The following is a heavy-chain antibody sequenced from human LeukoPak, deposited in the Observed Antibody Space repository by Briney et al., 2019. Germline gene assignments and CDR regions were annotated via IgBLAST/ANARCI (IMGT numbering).Heavy chain of an antibody. CDR2: IYSGGST. D-gene: IGHD3-9*01. CDR1: GFTVSSNY. CDR3: AKDPKTYSYYDILTGVDY. J-gene: IGHJ4*02. Sequence: PGGSLRLSCAASGFTVSSNYMSWVRQAPGKGLEWVSVIYSGGSTYYADSVKGRFTISRDNSKNTLYLQMNSLRAEDTAVYYCAKDPKTYSYYDILTGVDYWGQGTLVTVSS. V-gene: IGHV3-53*01.